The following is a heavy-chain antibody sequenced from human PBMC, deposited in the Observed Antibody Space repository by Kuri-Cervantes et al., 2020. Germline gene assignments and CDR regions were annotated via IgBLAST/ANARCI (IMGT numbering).Heavy chain of an antibody. J-gene: IGHJ5*02. Sequence: GSLRLSCTVSGGSISSSSYYWGWIRQPPGKGLEWIGSIYYGGSTYYNPSLKSRVTISVDTSKNQFSLKLSSATAADTAVYYCASWYYDSSGYPPGWFDPWGQGTLVTVSS. CDR3: ASWYYDSSGYPPGWFDP. CDR1: GGSISSSSYY. D-gene: IGHD3-22*01. CDR2: IYYGGST. V-gene: IGHV4-39*01.